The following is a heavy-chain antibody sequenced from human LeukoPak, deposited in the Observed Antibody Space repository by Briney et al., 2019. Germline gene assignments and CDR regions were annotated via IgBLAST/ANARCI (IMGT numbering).Heavy chain of an antibody. CDR2: FEPEDGEP. J-gene: IGHJ4*02. Sequence: GASVKVSCKVSGNSLSETSIHWVRQAPEQWLEWMGGFEPEDGEPIFAQRFQGRFSMSEDTSTDTAYMELSSLTLEDTAVYYCATADKWEPLDYWGQGTLVTVSS. V-gene: IGHV1-24*01. D-gene: IGHD1-26*01. CDR1: GNSLSETS. CDR3: ATADKWEPLDY.